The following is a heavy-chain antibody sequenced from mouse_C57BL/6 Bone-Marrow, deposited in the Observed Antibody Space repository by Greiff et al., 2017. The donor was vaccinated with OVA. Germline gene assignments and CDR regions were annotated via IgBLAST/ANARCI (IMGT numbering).Heavy chain of an antibody. CDR1: GFTFSDYY. D-gene: IGHD2-4*01. CDR3: ARDNYDYPYWYFDV. J-gene: IGHJ1*03. CDR2: INYDGSST. Sequence: DVMLVESEGGLVQPGSSMKLSCTASGFTFSDYYMAWVRQVPEKGLEWVANINYDGSSTYYLDSLKSRFIISRDNAKNILYLQMSSLKSEDTATYYCARDNYDYPYWYFDVWGTGTTVTVSS. V-gene: IGHV5-16*01.